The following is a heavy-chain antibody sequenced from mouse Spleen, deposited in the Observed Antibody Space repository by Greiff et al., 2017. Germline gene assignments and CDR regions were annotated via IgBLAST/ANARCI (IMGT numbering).Heavy chain of an antibody. J-gene: IGHJ1*01. Sequence: QVQLQQPGAELVKPGASVKMSCKASGYTFTRYWITWVKQRPGQGLEWIGDIYPGSGSTNYNEKFKSKATLTVDTSSSTAYMQLSSLTSEDSAVYYCARYGNWYFDVWGAGTTVTVSS. CDR1: GYTFTRYW. CDR3: ARYGNWYFDV. V-gene: IGHV1-55*01. CDR2: IYPGSGST. D-gene: IGHD2-1*01.